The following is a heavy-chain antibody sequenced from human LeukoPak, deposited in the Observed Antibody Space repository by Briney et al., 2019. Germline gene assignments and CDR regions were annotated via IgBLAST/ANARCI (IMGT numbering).Heavy chain of an antibody. Sequence: GGSLRLSCAASGFTFSSYAMSWVRQAPGKGLEWVSAISGSGGSTYYADSVKGRFTISRDNSKNTLYLQMNSLRAEDTAAYYCAKDRKESLFWDYWGQGTLVTVSS. J-gene: IGHJ4*02. V-gene: IGHV3-23*01. D-gene: IGHD3-3*01. CDR2: ISGSGGST. CDR1: GFTFSSYA. CDR3: AKDRKESLFWDY.